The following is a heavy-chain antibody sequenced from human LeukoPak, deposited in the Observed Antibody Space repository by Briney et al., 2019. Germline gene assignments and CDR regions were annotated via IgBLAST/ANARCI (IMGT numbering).Heavy chain of an antibody. J-gene: IGHJ3*02. D-gene: IGHD5-24*01. Sequence: PGGSLRLSCAASGFTFSAYYMSWLRQAPGKGLEGVSYISSSGSTIYYADSVKGRFTISRDNAKNSLYLQMNSLRAEDTAVYYCARDLGWPHAFDIWGQGTMVTVSS. CDR1: GFTFSAYY. V-gene: IGHV3-11*01. CDR2: ISSSGSTI. CDR3: ARDLGWPHAFDI.